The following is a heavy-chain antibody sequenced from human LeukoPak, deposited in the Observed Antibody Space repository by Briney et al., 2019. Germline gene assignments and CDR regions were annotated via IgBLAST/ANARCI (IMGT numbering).Heavy chain of an antibody. CDR2: IRAYNGNT. J-gene: IGHJ4*02. D-gene: IGHD6-25*01. Sequence: ASVKVSCRASGYTFTSYGISWVRQAPGQGLEWMGWIRAYNGNTNYAQKLQGRVTMTTDTSTSTAYMELRSLRSDDTAVYYCARGAAIHTRAGFDYWGQGTLVTVSS. V-gene: IGHV1-18*01. CDR1: GYTFTSYG. CDR3: ARGAAIHTRAGFDY.